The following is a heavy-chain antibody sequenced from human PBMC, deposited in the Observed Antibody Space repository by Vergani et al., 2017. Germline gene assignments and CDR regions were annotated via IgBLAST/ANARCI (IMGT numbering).Heavy chain of an antibody. Sequence: QVRLQESGPGLVKPSETLSLTCSVSGGSMSGYYWSWIRQPPGKELVCIGYMYHSGSTNYNPSLETRVTISGDTSKNQFSLKLNSVTAADTAVYYCGRVADFYGLGSRLLDLWGQGILVTVSS. CDR3: GRVADFYGLGSRLLDL. D-gene: IGHD3-10*01. V-gene: IGHV4-59*01. CDR1: GGSMSGYY. J-gene: IGHJ5*02. CDR2: MYHSGST.